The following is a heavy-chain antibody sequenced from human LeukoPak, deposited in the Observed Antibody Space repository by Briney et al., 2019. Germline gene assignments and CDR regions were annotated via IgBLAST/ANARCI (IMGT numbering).Heavy chain of an antibody. CDR3: ARGFMAAAAAPYYYYGMDV. J-gene: IGHJ6*02. D-gene: IGHD6-13*01. CDR1: GYTFTSYG. CDR2: ISAYNGNT. Sequence: ASVKVSCKASGYTFTSYGISWVRQAPGQGLEWMGWISAYNGNTNYAQKLQGRVTMTTDTSTSTAYMELRSLRSDDTAVYYCARGFMAAAAAPYYYYGMDVWGQGTTVTVSS. V-gene: IGHV1-18*01.